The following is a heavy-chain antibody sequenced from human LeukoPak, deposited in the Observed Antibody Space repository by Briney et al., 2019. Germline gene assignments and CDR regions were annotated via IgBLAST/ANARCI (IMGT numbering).Heavy chain of an antibody. CDR1: GFTFSSYS. Sequence: PGGSLRLSCAASGFTFSSYSMNWVRQAPGKGLEWVSYISSSSSTIYYADSVKGRFTISRDNAKNSLYLQMNSLRAEDTAVYYCARTGPYYDFWSGYPYYYYYMDVWGKGTTVTVSS. V-gene: IGHV3-48*04. J-gene: IGHJ6*03. CDR3: ARTGPYYDFWSGYPYYYYYMDV. D-gene: IGHD3-3*01. CDR2: ISSSSSTI.